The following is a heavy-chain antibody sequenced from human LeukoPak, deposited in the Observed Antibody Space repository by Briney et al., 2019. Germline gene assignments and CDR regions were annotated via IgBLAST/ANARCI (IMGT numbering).Heavy chain of an antibody. CDR2: IHAETGVT. D-gene: IGHD3-16*01. Sequence: ASVKVSCKDSGHIFTGYYIHWARQAPGQGLEWMAWIHAETGVTYYAQKFQGRVTLTRDTSISTDYMELTRLRSDDTAIYYCTRDWLNKAYDPWGQGTLVTVSS. CDR3: TRDWLNKAYDP. J-gene: IGHJ4*02. CDR1: GHIFTGYY. V-gene: IGHV1-2*02.